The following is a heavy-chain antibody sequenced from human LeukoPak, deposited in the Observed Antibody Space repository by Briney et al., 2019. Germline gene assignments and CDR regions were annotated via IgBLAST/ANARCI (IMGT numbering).Heavy chain of an antibody. CDR1: GGSISSYY. D-gene: IGHD2-2*01. Sequence: SSETLSLTCTVSGGSISSYYWSWIRQPPGKGLEWIGYIYYSGSTHYNPSLKSRVTMSVDTSKNKFSLKLSSVTAADTAVYYCARGGGCSSTSCYSGVGWFDPWGQGTLVTVSS. J-gene: IGHJ5*02. CDR3: ARGGGCSSTSCYSGVGWFDP. CDR2: IYYSGST. V-gene: IGHV4-59*12.